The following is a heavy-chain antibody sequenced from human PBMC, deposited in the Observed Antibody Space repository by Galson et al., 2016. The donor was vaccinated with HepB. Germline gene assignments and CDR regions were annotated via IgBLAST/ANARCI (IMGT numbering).Heavy chain of an antibody. CDR2: IDLSDSST. D-gene: IGHD6-6*01. J-gene: IGHJ4*02. V-gene: IGHV5-10-1*01. CDR1: GYTFTSYW. CDR3: ARPGYSSTWVDS. Sequence: QSGAEVKKPGESLRISCKGSGYTFTSYWISWVRQMPGKGLEWMGWIDLSDSSTSYSPSLQGHVIISVDKSISTVYLQWTSLKASDTAMYYCARPGYSSTWVDSWGQGTLVTVSP.